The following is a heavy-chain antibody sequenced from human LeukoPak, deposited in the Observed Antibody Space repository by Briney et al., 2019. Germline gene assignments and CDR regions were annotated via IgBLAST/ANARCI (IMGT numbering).Heavy chain of an antibody. Sequence: GGSLRLSCAASGFTVSSNYMSWVRQAPGKGLEWVSVIYSGGGTYYADSVKGRFTISRDNSKNTLYLQMNSLRAEDTAVYYCAGYSGYDFSDYWGQGTLVTVSS. V-gene: IGHV3-53*01. J-gene: IGHJ4*02. CDR2: IYSGGGT. CDR1: GFTVSSNY. D-gene: IGHD5-12*01. CDR3: AGYSGYDFSDY.